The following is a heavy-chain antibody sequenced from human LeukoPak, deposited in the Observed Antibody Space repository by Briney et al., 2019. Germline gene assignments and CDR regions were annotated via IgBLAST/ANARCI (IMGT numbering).Heavy chain of an antibody. J-gene: IGHJ5*02. CDR1: GGSISSYY. CDR3: ARIATGYCSGGSCYSGYYWFDP. V-gene: IGHV4-4*07. D-gene: IGHD2-15*01. Sequence: SETLSLTCTVSGGSISSYYWSWIRPPAGKGLEWIGRIYTSGSTNYNPSLKSRVTMSVDTSKNQFSLKLSSVTAADTAVYYCARIATGYCSGGSCYSGYYWFDPWGQGTLVTVSS. CDR2: IYTSGST.